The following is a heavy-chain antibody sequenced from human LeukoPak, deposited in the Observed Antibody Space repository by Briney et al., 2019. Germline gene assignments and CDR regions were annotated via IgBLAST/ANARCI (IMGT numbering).Heavy chain of an antibody. CDR1: GGTFSPYA. V-gene: IGHV1-69*05. CDR2: IIPIFGTV. J-gene: IGHJ5*02. Sequence: GASVKVSCKASGGTFSPYAITWVRQAPGQGLEWMGVIIPIFGTVYYAQKFQGRVTITTDESTSTAYMELSSLRSEDTAMYYCAREGRYCSATNCPRGWFDPWGQGTLVTVSS. CDR3: AREGRYCSATNCPRGWFDP. D-gene: IGHD2-2*01.